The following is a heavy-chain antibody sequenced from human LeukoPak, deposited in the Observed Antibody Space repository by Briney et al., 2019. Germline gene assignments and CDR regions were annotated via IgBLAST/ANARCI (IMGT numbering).Heavy chain of an antibody. CDR2: IYYSGST. J-gene: IGHJ4*02. CDR3: ARGTYYYDSSGYSPLPYFDY. V-gene: IGHV4-59*08. CDR1: GGSISSYY. Sequence: SETLSLTCTVSGGSISSYYWSRIRQPPGKGLEWIGYIYYSGSTNYNPSLKSRVTISVDTSKNQFSLKLSSVTAADTAVHYCARGTYYYDSSGYSPLPYFDYWDQGTLVTVSS. D-gene: IGHD3-22*01.